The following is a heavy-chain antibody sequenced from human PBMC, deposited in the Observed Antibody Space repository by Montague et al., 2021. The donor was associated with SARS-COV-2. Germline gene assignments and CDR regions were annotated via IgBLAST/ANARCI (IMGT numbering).Heavy chain of an antibody. D-gene: IGHD6-19*01. CDR1: GGSISSGSYY. CDR2: FYTSGST. V-gene: IGHV4-61*02. Sequence: TLSLTCTVSGGSISSGSYYWSRVRQPAGKELEWIGRFYTSGSTNYNPSLKSRVTISVDTSKNQFSLKLSSVTAADTAVYFCARLRGAGLNYFDYWGQGTLVTVSS. CDR3: ARLRGAGLNYFDY. J-gene: IGHJ4*02.